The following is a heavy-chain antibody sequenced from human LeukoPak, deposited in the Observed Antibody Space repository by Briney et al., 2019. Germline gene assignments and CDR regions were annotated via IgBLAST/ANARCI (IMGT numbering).Heavy chain of an antibody. J-gene: IGHJ5*02. CDR2: ISSSSSYI. CDR3: ARDFFSDPKLRYLDWPKEVRFDP. Sequence: GGSLRLSCAASGFTFSSYSMNWVRQAPGKGLEWVSSISSSSSYIYYADSVKGRFTISRDNAKNSLYLQMNSLRAEDTAVYYCARDFFSDPKLRYLDWPKEVRFDPWGQGTLVTVSS. D-gene: IGHD3-9*01. V-gene: IGHV3-21*01. CDR1: GFTFSSYS.